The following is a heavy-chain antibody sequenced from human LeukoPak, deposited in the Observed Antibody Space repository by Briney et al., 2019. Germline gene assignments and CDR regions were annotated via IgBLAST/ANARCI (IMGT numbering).Heavy chain of an antibody. CDR3: AREHMVRGVINR. J-gene: IGHJ4*02. Sequence: PSETLSLTCTVSGGSISNYYWSWIRQPAAKRLEWLGRIYSSGSTNYNPSLYSRVTLSLDTSKNQFSLKLSSVTAADTAVYYWAREHMVRGVINRWGQGALVTVSS. V-gene: IGHV4-4*07. CDR2: IYSSGST. D-gene: IGHD3-10*01. CDR1: GGSISNYY.